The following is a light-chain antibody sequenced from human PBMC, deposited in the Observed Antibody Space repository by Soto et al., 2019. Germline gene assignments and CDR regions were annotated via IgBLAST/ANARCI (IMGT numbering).Light chain of an antibody. CDR1: QGIRND. Sequence: DIQLTQSPSSLSASVGDRVTITCRASQGIRNDLGWYQQKPGKAPKRLIYAASSLQGGVPSRFSGRGSGTEFSLTISSLQPEDFATYYCQQYKSYWTFGQGTKVDIK. CDR3: QQYKSYWT. J-gene: IGKJ1*01. V-gene: IGKV1-17*01. CDR2: AAS.